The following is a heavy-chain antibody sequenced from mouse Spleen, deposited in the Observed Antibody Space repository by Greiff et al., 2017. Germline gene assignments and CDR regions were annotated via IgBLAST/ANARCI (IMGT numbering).Heavy chain of an antibody. CDR1: GYAFSSSW. V-gene: IGHV1-82*01. CDR2: IYPGDGDT. J-gene: IGHJ3*01. CDR3: AREGISAWFAY. Sequence: QVQLKESGPELVKPGASVKISCKASGYAFSSSWMNWVKQRPGKGLEWIGRIYPGDGDTNYNGKFKGKATLTADKSSSTAYMQLSSLTSEDSAVYFCAREGISAWFAYWGQGTLVTVSA. D-gene: IGHD6-2*01.